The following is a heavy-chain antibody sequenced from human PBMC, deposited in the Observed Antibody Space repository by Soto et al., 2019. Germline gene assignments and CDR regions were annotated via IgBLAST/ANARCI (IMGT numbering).Heavy chain of an antibody. D-gene: IGHD2-2*01. CDR1: GYTFTSYA. CDR2: INAGNGNT. Sequence: QVQLVQSGAEVKKPGASVKVSCKASGYTFTSYAMHWVRQAPGQRLEWMGWINAGNGNTKYSQKFQGRVTITRDTAASTAYMELSSLRFEDTAVYFCATAIAVDAFDIWGRGTMVTVSS. V-gene: IGHV1-3*01. CDR3: ATAIAVDAFDI. J-gene: IGHJ3*02.